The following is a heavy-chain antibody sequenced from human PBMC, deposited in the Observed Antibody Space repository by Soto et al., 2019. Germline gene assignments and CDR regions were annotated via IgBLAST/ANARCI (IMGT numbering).Heavy chain of an antibody. CDR1: GGSISSSSYY. CDR2: IYYSGST. D-gene: IGHD3-9*01. CDR3: ASAHSDWLLWATNWFDP. J-gene: IGHJ5*02. V-gene: IGHV4-39*01. Sequence: PSETLSLTCTVSGGSISSSSYYWGWIRQPPGKGLEWIGSIYYSGSTYYNPSLKSRVTISVDTSKNQFSLKLSSVTAADTAVYYCASAHSDWLLWATNWFDPWGQGTLVTVPS.